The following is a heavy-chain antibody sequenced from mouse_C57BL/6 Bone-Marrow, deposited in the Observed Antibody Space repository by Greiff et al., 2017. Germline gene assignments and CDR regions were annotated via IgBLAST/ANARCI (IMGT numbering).Heavy chain of an antibody. CDR1: GYTFTSYG. CDR3: AGIYYYGKRAMDY. J-gene: IGHJ4*01. V-gene: IGHV1-58*01. CDR2: IYIGNGYT. Sequence: VQLQQSGAELVRPGSSVKMSCKTSGYTFTSYGINWVKQRPGQGLAWIGYIYIGNGYTEYNEKFKGKATLTSDTSSSTAYMQLSSLTYEDSAIYFGAGIYYYGKRAMDYWGKGTSVTVSS. D-gene: IGHD1-1*01.